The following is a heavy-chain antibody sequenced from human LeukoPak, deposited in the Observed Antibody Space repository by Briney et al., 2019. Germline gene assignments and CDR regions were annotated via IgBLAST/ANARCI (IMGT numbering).Heavy chain of an antibody. CDR2: INPNSGGT. D-gene: IGHD6-6*01. Sequence: GASVKVSCKASGYTFTGYHMHWVRQAPGQGLEWMGWINPNSGGTNYAQKFQGRVTMTRDTSISTAYMELSRLRSDDTAVYYCARDIDSSSSHFDYWGQGTLVTVSS. V-gene: IGHV1-2*02. CDR1: GYTFTGYH. J-gene: IGHJ4*02. CDR3: ARDIDSSSSHFDY.